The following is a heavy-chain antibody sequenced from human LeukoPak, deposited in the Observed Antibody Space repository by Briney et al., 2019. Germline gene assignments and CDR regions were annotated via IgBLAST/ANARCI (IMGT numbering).Heavy chain of an antibody. CDR3: ATPRGSGSYLAFDY. Sequence: PGGSLRLSCAVSGFTSYDYAMHWVRQVPGKGLEWVSGISWNSDNIDYADSVKGRFTISRDNAKNTLYLQMNSLRAEDTAVYYCATPRGSGSYLAFDYWGQGTLVTVSS. J-gene: IGHJ4*02. CDR2: ISWNSDNI. D-gene: IGHD1-26*01. CDR1: GFTSYDYA. V-gene: IGHV3-9*02.